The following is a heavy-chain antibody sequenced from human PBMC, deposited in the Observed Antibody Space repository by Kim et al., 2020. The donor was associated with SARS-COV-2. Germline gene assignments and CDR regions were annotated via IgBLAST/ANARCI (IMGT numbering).Heavy chain of an antibody. D-gene: IGHD6-19*01. CDR1: GFTFSSYA. Sequence: GGSLRLSCAASGFTFSSYAMHWVRQAPGKGLEWVAVISYDGSNKYYADSVKGRFTISRDNSKNTLYLQMNSLRAEDTAVYYCAREVGQWPYFDYWGQGTLVTVSS. CDR3: AREVGQWPYFDY. V-gene: IGHV3-30-3*01. CDR2: ISYDGSNK. J-gene: IGHJ4*02.